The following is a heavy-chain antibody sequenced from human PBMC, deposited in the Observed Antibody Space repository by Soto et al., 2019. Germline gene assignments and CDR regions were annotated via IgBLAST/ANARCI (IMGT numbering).Heavy chain of an antibody. CDR2: IDPSDSQT. CDR3: ARQIYGSDTGPNFQYYFDS. V-gene: IGHV5-10-1*01. D-gene: IGHD5-18*01. CDR1: GYSFAGYW. J-gene: IGHJ4*02. Sequence: GESLKISCKGSGYSFAGYWITWVRQKPGKGLEWMGRIDPSDSQTYYSPSFRGHVTISATKSITTVFLQWSSLRASDTAMYYCARQIYGSDTGPNFQYYFDSWGQGTPVTVSS.